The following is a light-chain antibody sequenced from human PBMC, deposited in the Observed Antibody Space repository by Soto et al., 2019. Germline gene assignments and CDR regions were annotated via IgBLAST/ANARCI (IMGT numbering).Light chain of an antibody. CDR1: QNIVNW. CDR2: KAS. CDR3: QQYSSYSRT. Sequence: DIQMTQSPSTLSASVGDRVTITCRASQNIVNWLAWYQQKPGKAPNLLIYKASSLQSGVPSRFSGSGSGTEFTLTISSLQPDDVATYYCQQYSSYSRTFGQGTKVEIK. J-gene: IGKJ1*01. V-gene: IGKV1-5*03.